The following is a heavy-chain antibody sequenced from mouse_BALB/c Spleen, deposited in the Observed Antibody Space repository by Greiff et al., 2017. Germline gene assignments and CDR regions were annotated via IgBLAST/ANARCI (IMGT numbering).Heavy chain of an antibody. CDR1: GFTFSSFG. D-gene: IGHD1-1*01. J-gene: IGHJ4*01. CDR3: ARATVEAMDY. CDR2: ISSGSSTI. Sequence: EVQLVESGGGLVQPGGSRKLSCAASGFTFSSFGMHWVRQAPEKGLEWVAYISSGSSTIYYADTVKGRFTISRDNPKNTLFLQMTSLRSEDTAMYYCARATVEAMDYWGQGTSVTVSS. V-gene: IGHV5-17*02.